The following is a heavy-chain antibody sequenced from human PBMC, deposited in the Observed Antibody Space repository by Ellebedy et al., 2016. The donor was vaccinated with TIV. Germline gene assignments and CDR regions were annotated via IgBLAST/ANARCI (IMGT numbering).Heavy chain of an antibody. J-gene: IGHJ4*02. CDR3: AKPKGASSFDY. V-gene: IGHV3-30*18. CDR1: GFTFSSYG. CDR2: ISYDGSNK. D-gene: IGHD1-26*01. Sequence: GGSLRLSXAASGFTFSSYGMHWVRQAPGKGLEWVAVISYDGSNKYYADSVKGRFTISRDNSKNTLYLQMNSLRAEDTAVYYCAKPKGASSFDYWGQGTLVTVSS.